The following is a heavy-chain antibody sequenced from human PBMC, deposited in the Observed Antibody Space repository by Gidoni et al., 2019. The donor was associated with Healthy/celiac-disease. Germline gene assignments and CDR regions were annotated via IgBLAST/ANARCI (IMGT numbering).Heavy chain of an antibody. CDR2: LYYSGST. Sequence: QLKLQESGPGLVEPSETLSLTCTVSVGSISRSSYYWGWIRQPPGKGLEWIGSLYYSGSTYYNPSLKSRVTISVDTSKNQFSLKLSSVTAADTAVYYCAKSDYEYHWYFELWGRGTLVTVSS. CDR1: VGSISRSSYY. D-gene: IGHD5-12*01. CDR3: AKSDYEYHWYFEL. V-gene: IGHV4-39*01. J-gene: IGHJ2*01.